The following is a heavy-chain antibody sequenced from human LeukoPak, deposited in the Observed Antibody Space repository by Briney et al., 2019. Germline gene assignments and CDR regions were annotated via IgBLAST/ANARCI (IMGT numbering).Heavy chain of an antibody. D-gene: IGHD3-10*01. CDR2: IYPGDSDT. CDR1: GYSFTKFW. Sequence: PGESLKISCKGSGYSFTKFWIGWVRQMPGKGLEWMGIIYPGDSDTRYSPSFQGQVTLLVDTSISTAYLQWSSLKTEDTAVYYCTTEGVRGQSFGDYWGQGTLVTVSS. V-gene: IGHV5-51*01. CDR3: TTEGVRGQSFGDY. J-gene: IGHJ4*02.